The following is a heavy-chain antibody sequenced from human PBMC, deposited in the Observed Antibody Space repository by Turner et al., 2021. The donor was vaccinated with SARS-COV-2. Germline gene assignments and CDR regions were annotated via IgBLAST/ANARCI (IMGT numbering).Heavy chain of an antibody. D-gene: IGHD7-27*01. V-gene: IGHV3-23*01. CDR3: VRDRPRPGDRDARDI. CDR2: VSGLGDTR. CDR1: GFTFNTYA. Sequence: SCAASGFTFNTYAMSWVRQAPGKGLVWVSVVSGLGDTRFYADSVRSRVTISRDNTKNRVYLQMTSLRPDDTALYYCVRDRPRPGDRDARDIWGQGTMVTVSS. J-gene: IGHJ3*02.